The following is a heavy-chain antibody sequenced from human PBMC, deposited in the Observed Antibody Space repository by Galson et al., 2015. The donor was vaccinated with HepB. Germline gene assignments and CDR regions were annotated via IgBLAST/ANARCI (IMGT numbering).Heavy chain of an antibody. CDR1: GGSISSGGYY. J-gene: IGHJ4*02. CDR2: IYYSGST. Sequence: TLSLTCTVSGGSISSGGYYWSWIRQHPGKGLEWIGYIYYSGSTYYNPSLKSRVTISVDTSKNQFSLKLSSVAAADTAVYYCARVVRLWFGEFNLDYWGQGTLVTVSS. CDR3: ARVVRLWFGEFNLDY. D-gene: IGHD3-10*01. V-gene: IGHV4-31*03.